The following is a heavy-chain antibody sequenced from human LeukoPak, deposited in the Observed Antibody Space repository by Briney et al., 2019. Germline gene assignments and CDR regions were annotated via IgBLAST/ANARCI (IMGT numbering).Heavy chain of an antibody. CDR2: ISAYNGNT. V-gene: IGHV1-18*01. CDR1: GYTFTSYG. CDR3: ARWRGPTYYYDSSGYYYGFDY. J-gene: IGHJ4*02. Sequence: GASVKVSCKASGYTFTSYGISWVRQAPGQGPEWMGWISAYNGNTNYAQKLQGRVTMTTDTSTSTAYMELRSLRSDDTAVYYCARWRGPTYYYDSSGYYYGFDYWGQGTLVTVSS. D-gene: IGHD3-22*01.